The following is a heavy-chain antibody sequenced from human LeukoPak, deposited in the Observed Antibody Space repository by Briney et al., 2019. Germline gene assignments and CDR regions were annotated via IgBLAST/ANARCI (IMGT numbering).Heavy chain of an antibody. J-gene: IGHJ4*02. Sequence: PGGSLRLSCAASGFTFSSYAMHWVRQAPGKGLEWVAVISYDGSNKYYADSVKGRFTISRDNSKNTLYLQMNSLRAEDTAVYYCAKDTLLYSSSWYSTDYWGQGTLVTVSS. CDR1: GFTFSSYA. CDR2: ISYDGSNK. CDR3: AKDTLLYSSSWYSTDY. V-gene: IGHV3-30-3*01. D-gene: IGHD6-13*01.